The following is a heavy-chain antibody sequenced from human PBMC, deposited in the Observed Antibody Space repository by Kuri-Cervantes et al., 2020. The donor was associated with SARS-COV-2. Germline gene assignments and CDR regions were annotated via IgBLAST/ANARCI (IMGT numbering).Heavy chain of an antibody. CDR2: ISGSGGST. V-gene: IGHV3-23*01. Sequence: GESLKISCAASGFTFSSYAMSWVRQAPGKGLEWVSAISGSGGSTYYADSVKGRFTISRDNSKNTLYLQMNSLRAEDTAVYYCARQGFGGTGRHDAFDIWGQGTMVTVSS. J-gene: IGHJ3*02. CDR3: ARQGFGGTGRHDAFDI. CDR1: GFTFSSYA. D-gene: IGHD3-10*01.